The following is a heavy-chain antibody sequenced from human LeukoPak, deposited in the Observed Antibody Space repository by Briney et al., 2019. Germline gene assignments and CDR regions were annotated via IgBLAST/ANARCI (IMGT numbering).Heavy chain of an antibody. CDR3: ARDPHHYDSSGYFDY. CDR1: GFTFSDYY. J-gene: IGHJ4*02. Sequence: GGSLRLSCAASGFTFSDYYMSWIRQAPGKGLEWVSYISSSGSYIFYADSVKGRFTISRDNAKDSLYLQMNSLRAADTAVYYCARDPHHYDSSGYFDYWGQGTLVTVSS. D-gene: IGHD3-22*01. CDR2: ISSSGSYI. V-gene: IGHV3-11*04.